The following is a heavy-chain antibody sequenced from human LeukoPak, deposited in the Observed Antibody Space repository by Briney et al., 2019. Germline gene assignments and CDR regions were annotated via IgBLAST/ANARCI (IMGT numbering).Heavy chain of an antibody. CDR1: GFTVSSNY. Sequence: GGSLRLSCAGSGFTVSSNYMSWVRQAPGKGLEWVSVIYSGGSTYYADSVKGRFTISRDNSKNTLYLQMNSLRAEDTAVYYCARGPTTMIDAFDIWGQGTMVTVSS. CDR3: ARGPTTMIDAFDI. D-gene: IGHD3-22*01. J-gene: IGHJ3*02. V-gene: IGHV3-66*01. CDR2: IYSGGST.